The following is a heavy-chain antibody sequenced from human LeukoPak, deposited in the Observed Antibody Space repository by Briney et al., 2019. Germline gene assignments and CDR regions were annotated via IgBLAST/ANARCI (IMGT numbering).Heavy chain of an antibody. D-gene: IGHD6-6*01. V-gene: IGHV4-38-2*01. CDR2: IYHSGST. J-gene: IGHJ3*02. CDR1: GYSISSGYY. Sequence: ETLSLTCAVSGYSISSGYYWGWIRQPPGKGLEWIGSIYHSGSTYYNPSLKSRVTISVDTSKNQFSLKLSSVTAADTAVYYCARLDIEYSSSTTTFDIWGQGTMVTVSS. CDR3: ARLDIEYSSSTTTFDI.